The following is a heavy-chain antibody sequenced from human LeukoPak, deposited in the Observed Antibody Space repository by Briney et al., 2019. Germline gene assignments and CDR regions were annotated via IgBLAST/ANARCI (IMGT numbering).Heavy chain of an antibody. CDR3: ARRLWFGGKTWFDP. CDR2: IYYSGST. J-gene: IGHJ5*02. V-gene: IGHV4-39*01. Sequence: PSETLSLTCTVSGGSISSSSYYWGWIRQPPGKGLEWIGSIYYSGSTYYNPSLKSRVTISVDTSKNQFSLKLSSVTAADTAVYYCARRLWFGGKTWFDPWGQGTLVTVSS. D-gene: IGHD3-10*01. CDR1: GGSISSSSYY.